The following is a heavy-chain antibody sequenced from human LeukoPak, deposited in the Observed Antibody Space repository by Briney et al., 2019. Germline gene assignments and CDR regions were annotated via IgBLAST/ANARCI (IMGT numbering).Heavy chain of an antibody. Sequence: GASVKVSCKASGYTFTSYYMHWVRQAPGQGLEWMGIINPSGGSTSYAQKFQGRVTMTRDMSTSTVYMELSRLRSDDTAVYYCARPRYSSSYWFDPWGQGTLVTVSS. J-gene: IGHJ5*02. CDR3: ARPRYSSSYWFDP. D-gene: IGHD6-13*01. CDR1: GYTFTSYY. V-gene: IGHV1-46*01. CDR2: INPSGGST.